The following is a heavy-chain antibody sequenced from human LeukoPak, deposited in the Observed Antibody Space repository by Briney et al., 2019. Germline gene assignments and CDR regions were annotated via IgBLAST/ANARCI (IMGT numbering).Heavy chain of an antibody. V-gene: IGHV3-21*04. CDR1: GFTFSTYA. D-gene: IGHD3-3*01. CDR3: AKTDRTGALGRFRMRSDAFDI. Sequence: GGSLRLSCEASGFTFSTYAMNWVRQAPGKGLEWVSSISSSSSYIYYADSVKGRFTISRDNSKNMLYLQMNSLRAEDTAVYYCAKTDRTGALGRFRMRSDAFDIWGQGTMVTVSS. J-gene: IGHJ3*02. CDR2: ISSSSSYI.